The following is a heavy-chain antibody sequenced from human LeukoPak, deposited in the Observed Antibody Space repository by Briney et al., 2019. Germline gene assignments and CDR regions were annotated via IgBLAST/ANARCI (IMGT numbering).Heavy chain of an antibody. V-gene: IGHV5-51*01. Sequence: GASLKISCKGSGYSFTSYWIGWVRQMPGKGLEWMGIIYPGDSDTRYSPSFQGQVTISADKSISTAYLQWSSLKASDTAMYYCATAGGYCSSTSCYAAEYFQHWGQGTLVTVSS. CDR2: IYPGDSDT. CDR3: ATAGGYCSSTSCYAAEYFQH. J-gene: IGHJ1*01. D-gene: IGHD2-2*01. CDR1: GYSFTSYW.